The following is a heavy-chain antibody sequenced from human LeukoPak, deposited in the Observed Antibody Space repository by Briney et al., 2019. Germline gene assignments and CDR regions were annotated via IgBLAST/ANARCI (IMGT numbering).Heavy chain of an antibody. D-gene: IGHD3-22*01. Sequence: GGSLRLSCAASGFTFSSYAMSWVRQAPGKGLEWVSTMTTSGGNTYYADSVKGRFTISRDNSKNTLYLQMNSLRAEDTAAYYCAKGYDSSGYNHFDYWGQGTLVTVSS. J-gene: IGHJ4*02. CDR2: MTTSGGNT. CDR1: GFTFSSYA. CDR3: AKGYDSSGYNHFDY. V-gene: IGHV3-23*01.